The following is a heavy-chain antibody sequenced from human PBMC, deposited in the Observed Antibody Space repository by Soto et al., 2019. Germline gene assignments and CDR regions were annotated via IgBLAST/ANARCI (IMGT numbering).Heavy chain of an antibody. D-gene: IGHD2-21*02. V-gene: IGHV3-30*01. CDR2: MSYDGSDT. CDR1: GFIFSNSA. J-gene: IGHJ4*02. Sequence: GGSLRLSCVGSGFIFSNSAMHWVRQTPGKGLEWVAFMSYDGSDTFYADPVKGRFTISRDNSRNTVYLQVNSLRIEDTAVYYCARRLTTTVTAMGYWGQGTPVTVSS. CDR3: ARRLTTTVTAMGY.